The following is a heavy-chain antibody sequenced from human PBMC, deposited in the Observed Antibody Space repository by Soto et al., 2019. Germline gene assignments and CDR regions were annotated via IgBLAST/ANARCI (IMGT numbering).Heavy chain of an antibody. Sequence: SETLSLTCTVSGGSISSSSYYWGWIRQPPGKGLEWIGSIYYSGSTYYNPSLKSRVTISVDTSKNQFSLKLSSVTAADTAVYYCARRFGYYDSSGYQEAQFDYWGQGTLVTVS. V-gene: IGHV4-39*01. CDR1: GGSISSSSYY. D-gene: IGHD3-22*01. CDR2: IYYSGST. CDR3: ARRFGYYDSSGYQEAQFDY. J-gene: IGHJ4*02.